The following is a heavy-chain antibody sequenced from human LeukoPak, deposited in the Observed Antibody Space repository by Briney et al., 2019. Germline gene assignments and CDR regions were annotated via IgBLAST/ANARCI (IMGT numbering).Heavy chain of an antibody. V-gene: IGHV3-30*18. J-gene: IGHJ4*02. CDR2: ISYDGSDK. CDR1: GFTFSSYG. CDR3: AKVGSGKNYFDY. D-gene: IGHD1-26*01. Sequence: GGSLRLSCAASGFTFSSYGMHWVRQAPGKGLEWVAVISYDGSDKYSADSVKGRFTISRDNSKNTLYLQMNSLRAEDTAVYYCAKVGSGKNYFDYWGQGTLVTVSS.